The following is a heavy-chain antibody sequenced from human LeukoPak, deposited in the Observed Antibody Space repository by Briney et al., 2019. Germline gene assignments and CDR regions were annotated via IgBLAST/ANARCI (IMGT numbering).Heavy chain of an antibody. CDR2: ISSSSSYI. CDR3: ARTPSGDYTGY. CDR1: GFTFSSDS. D-gene: IGHD4-17*01. Sequence: GGSLRLSCAASGFTFSSDSMNWVRQAPGKGLEWVSSISSSSSYIYYADSVKGRFTISRDNAKNSLYLQMNSLRAEDTAVYYCARTPSGDYTGYXGQGTLVTVSS. J-gene: IGHJ4*02. V-gene: IGHV3-21*01.